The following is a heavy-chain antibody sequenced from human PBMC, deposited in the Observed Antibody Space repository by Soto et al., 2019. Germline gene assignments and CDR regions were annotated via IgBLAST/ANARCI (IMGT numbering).Heavy chain of an antibody. V-gene: IGHV3-74*01. CDR1: GFTFNSYW. CDR3: ARSGGKAFDY. D-gene: IGHD2-15*01. CDR2: INTDGSMT. J-gene: IGHJ4*02. Sequence: GGSLRLSCAASGFTFNSYWMHWVRQVPGKGLVWVSRINTDGSMTNYADSVQGRFTVSRDNAKNTLYLQMNSLRAEDTAVYFCARSGGKAFDYWGQGTLVTVSS.